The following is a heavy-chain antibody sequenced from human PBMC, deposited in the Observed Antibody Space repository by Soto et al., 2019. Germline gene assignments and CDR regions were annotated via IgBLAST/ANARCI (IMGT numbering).Heavy chain of an antibody. CDR3: AKGGRQWLVTSDFNY. CDR1: GFTFSDYA. J-gene: IGHJ4*02. Sequence: VQLVESGGGVVQPGRSLRLSCAASGFTFSDYAMHWVRQAPGKGLEWVAVVSHDGRNTHYADSVKGRFTISRDSSKNTLSLEMTSMRAADTAAYYCAKGGRQWLVTSDFNYWGQGALVTVSS. V-gene: IGHV3-30*18. CDR2: VSHDGRNT. D-gene: IGHD6-19*01.